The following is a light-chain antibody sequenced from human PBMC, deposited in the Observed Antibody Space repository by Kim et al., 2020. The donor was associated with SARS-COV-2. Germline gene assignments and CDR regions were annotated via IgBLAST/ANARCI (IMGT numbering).Light chain of an antibody. V-gene: IGLV1-44*01. CDR3: ATWDDSLSGRV. CDR2: SND. J-gene: IGLJ7*01. CDR1: SSNIGSNS. Sequence: QSILTQPPSASGTPGQRVTISCSGSSSNIGSNSVNWYQQLPGTAPKLLIYSNDQRPSGVPARFFGSKSGTSASLAISGLQSEDEADYYCATWDDSLSGRVFGGGTQLTVL.